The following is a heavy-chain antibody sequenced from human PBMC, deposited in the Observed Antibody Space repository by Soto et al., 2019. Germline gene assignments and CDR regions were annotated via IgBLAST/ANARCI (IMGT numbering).Heavy chain of an antibody. J-gene: IGHJ6*02. V-gene: IGHV1-69*01. CDR1: GGSFSKNA. CDR2: IIPIFGLP. CDR3: ATVEVSVSRNFYFYHYYDMDV. D-gene: IGHD3-3*01. Sequence: QVQLVQSGAEVRKPGSSVRVSCKPSGGSFSKNAINWVRQAPGQGLEWMGGIIPIFGLPNDAPEFQGRLTITADESRSATYMDLSSLTSGDTAMYYCATVEVSVSRNFYFYHYYDMDVWGLGTSVTVYS.